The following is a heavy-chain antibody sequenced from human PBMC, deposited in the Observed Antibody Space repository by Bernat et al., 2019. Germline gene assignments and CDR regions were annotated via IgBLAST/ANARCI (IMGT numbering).Heavy chain of an antibody. Sequence: QVQLVESGGGVVQPGRSLRLSCAASGFTFSSYGMHWVRQAPGKGLEWVAVIWYDGSNKYYADSVKGRFTISRDNSKNTLYLQMNSLRAEDTAVYYCAREEACSGGSCYSGYFQHWGQGTLVTVSS. CDR2: IWYDGSNK. V-gene: IGHV3-33*01. CDR3: AREEACSGGSCYSGYFQH. D-gene: IGHD2-15*01. CDR1: GFTFSSYG. J-gene: IGHJ1*01.